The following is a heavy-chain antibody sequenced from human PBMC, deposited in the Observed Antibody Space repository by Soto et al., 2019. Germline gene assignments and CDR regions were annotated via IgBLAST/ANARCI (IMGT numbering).Heavy chain of an antibody. CDR1: GGSISSSSYY. D-gene: IGHD5-12*01. CDR2: IYYSGST. CDR3: AKTGNGGYDSFDY. Sequence: QLQLQESGPGLVKPSETLSLTCTVSGGSISSSSYYWGWIRQPPGKGLEWIGSIYYSGSTYYNPSLKSRVTISVDTSKNQFSRKLSSVTAADTAVYYCAKTGNGGYDSFDYWGQGTLVTVSS. J-gene: IGHJ4*02. V-gene: IGHV4-39*01.